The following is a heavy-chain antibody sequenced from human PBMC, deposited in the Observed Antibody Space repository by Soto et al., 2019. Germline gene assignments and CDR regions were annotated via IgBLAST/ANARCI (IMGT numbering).Heavy chain of an antibody. V-gene: IGHV1-58*01. CDR2: IVVGSGTT. D-gene: IGHD6-19*01. CDR3: ADLAYSSAWV. J-gene: IGHJ4*02. CDR1: GFTFTTSA. Sequence: ASVKVSCKASGFTFTTSAVQWVRQARGQRLEWIGWIVVGSGTTNYAQRFQERVTITRDMSTSTAYMELSSLRSEDTAVYYCADLAYSSAWVWGQGTVVTVYS.